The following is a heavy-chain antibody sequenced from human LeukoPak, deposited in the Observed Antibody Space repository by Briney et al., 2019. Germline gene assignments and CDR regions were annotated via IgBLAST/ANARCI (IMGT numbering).Heavy chain of an antibody. CDR1: GGTCSSYA. D-gene: IGHD3-3*01. V-gene: IGHV1-69*04. Sequence: ASVKVSCKASGGTCSSYAISWVRQAPGQGLEWMGRIIPILGIANYAQKFQGRVTITADKSTSTAYMELSSLRSEDTAVYYCARGYSVSGYDFWSGYPFDYWGQGTLVTVSS. J-gene: IGHJ4*02. CDR3: ARGYSVSGYDFWSGYPFDY. CDR2: IIPILGIA.